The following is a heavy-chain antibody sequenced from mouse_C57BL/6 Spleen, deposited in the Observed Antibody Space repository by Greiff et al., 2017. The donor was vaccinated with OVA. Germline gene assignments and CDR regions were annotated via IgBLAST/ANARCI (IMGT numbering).Heavy chain of an antibody. J-gene: IGHJ2*01. V-gene: IGHV1-52*01. CDR1: GYTFTSYW. CDR2: IDPSDSET. D-gene: IGHD3-2*02. CDR3: ALDSSGLFDY. Sequence: QVQLQQPGAELVRPGSSVKLSCKASGYTFTSYWMHWVKQRPIQGLEWIGNIDPSDSETHYNQKFKDKATLTVDKSSSTAYMHLSSLTSEDSAVYYCALDSSGLFDYWGQGTTLTVSS.